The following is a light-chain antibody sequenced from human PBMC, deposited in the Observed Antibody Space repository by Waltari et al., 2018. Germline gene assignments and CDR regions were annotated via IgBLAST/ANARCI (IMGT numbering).Light chain of an antibody. CDR1: SSDIGGYDY. V-gene: IGLV2-14*03. CDR2: DFS. Sequence: QSALTQPASVSGSPGQSITISCTGTSSDIGGYDYVSWYQQHPGKAPKLLIFDFSNLPSGVSDRFSGSKSGNTSSLTISALQAEYEADYYCSSYAPSSTVFGGGTKLTVL. CDR3: SSYAPSSTV. J-gene: IGLJ2*01.